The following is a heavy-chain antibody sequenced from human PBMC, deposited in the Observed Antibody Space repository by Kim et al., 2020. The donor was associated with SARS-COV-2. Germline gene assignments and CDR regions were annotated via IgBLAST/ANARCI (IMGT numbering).Heavy chain of an antibody. CDR2: INHSGST. D-gene: IGHD3-10*01. J-gene: IGHJ5*02. Sequence: SETLSLTCAVYGGSFSGYYWSWIRQPPGKGLEWIGEINHSGSTNYNPSLKSRVTISVDTSKNQFSLKLSSVTAADTAVYYCARSLGPMIRDPRKIRGGTWFDPWGQGTLVTVSS. CDR1: GGSFSGYY. CDR3: ARSLGPMIRDPRKIRGGTWFDP. V-gene: IGHV4-34*01.